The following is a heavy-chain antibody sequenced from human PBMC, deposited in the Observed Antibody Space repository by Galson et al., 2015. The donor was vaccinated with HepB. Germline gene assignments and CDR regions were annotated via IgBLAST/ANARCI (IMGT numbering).Heavy chain of an antibody. J-gene: IGHJ2*01. D-gene: IGHD2-15*01. CDR3: ARSRGDGSVVARYRYFDL. V-gene: IGHV1-69*13. CDR2: IIPIFPVA. CDR1: GGTFSSYG. Sequence: SVKVSCKASGGTFSSYGVSWVRQAPGQGLEWMGGIIPIFPVANYAQKFQGRVTITADESTSTAYMELSSLGSEDTAVYYCARSRGDGSVVARYRYFDLWGRGTLVAVSS.